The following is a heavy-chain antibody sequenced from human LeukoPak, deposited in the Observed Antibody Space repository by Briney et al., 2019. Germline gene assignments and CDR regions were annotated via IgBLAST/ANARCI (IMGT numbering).Heavy chain of an antibody. Sequence: SETLSLTCTVSGRSISSYYWSWIRQPPGKGLEWIGYIYYSGSTNYNPSLKSRVTISVDTSKNQFSLKLSSVTAADTAVYYCARQQYQLGASGYYYYMDVWGKGTTVTVSS. CDR2: IYYSGST. V-gene: IGHV4-59*01. D-gene: IGHD2-2*01. CDR1: GRSISSYY. CDR3: ARQQYQLGASGYYYYMDV. J-gene: IGHJ6*03.